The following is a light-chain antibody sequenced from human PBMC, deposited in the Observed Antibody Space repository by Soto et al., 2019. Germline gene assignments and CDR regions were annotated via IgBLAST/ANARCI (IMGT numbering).Light chain of an antibody. Sequence: QSALTQPASVSGSPGQSITISCTGTSSDAGGYNDVSWYQQHPGKAPKLMIYEVSNRPSGVSNRFSGCKSGHTASLTISGLQSEDEADYFCTSYTSSSTLDVFGTGTKVTVL. CDR2: EVS. J-gene: IGLJ1*01. V-gene: IGLV2-14*01. CDR1: SSDAGGYND. CDR3: TSYTSSSTLDV.